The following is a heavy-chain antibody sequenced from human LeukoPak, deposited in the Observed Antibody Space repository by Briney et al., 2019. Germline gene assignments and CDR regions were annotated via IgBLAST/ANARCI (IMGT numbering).Heavy chain of an antibody. CDR1: GGSISSSSYY. Sequence: PSETLSLTCTVSGGSISSSSYYWGWIRQPPGKGLEWIGSIYYSGSTYYNPSLKGRVTISVDTSKNQFSLKLSSVTAADTAVYYCASRPVDSSGFGAFDIWGQGTMVTVSS. J-gene: IGHJ3*02. CDR3: ASRPVDSSGFGAFDI. V-gene: IGHV4-39*07. D-gene: IGHD3-22*01. CDR2: IYYSGST.